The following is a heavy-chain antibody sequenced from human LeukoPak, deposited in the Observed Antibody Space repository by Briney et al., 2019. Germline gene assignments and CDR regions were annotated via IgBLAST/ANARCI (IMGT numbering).Heavy chain of an antibody. D-gene: IGHD3-22*01. CDR2: ISYDGSNK. Sequence: GGSLRLSCAAFGFTFSSYGMHWVRQAPGKGLEWVAVISYDGSNKYYADSVKGRFTISRDNSKNTLYLQMNSLRAEDTAVYYCALLPEGSRDYDYWGQGPLVTVSS. CDR3: ALLPEGSRDYDY. CDR1: GFTFSSYG. J-gene: IGHJ4*02. V-gene: IGHV3-30*03.